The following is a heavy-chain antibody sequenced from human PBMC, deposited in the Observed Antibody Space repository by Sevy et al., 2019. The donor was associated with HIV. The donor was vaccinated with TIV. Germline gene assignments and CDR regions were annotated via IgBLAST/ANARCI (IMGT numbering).Heavy chain of an antibody. CDR1: GFTFSSYA. D-gene: IGHD3-22*01. J-gene: IGHJ4*02. CDR2: ISYDGSNK. CDR3: ARSSVGDYYDSTGYTVFDY. V-gene: IGHV3-30-3*01. Sequence: GGSLRLSCAASGFTFSSYAMHWVRQAPGKGLEWVAVISYDGSNKYYADSVKGRFTISRDNSKNTLYLQMNSLRAEDTAVYYCARSSVGDYYDSTGYTVFDYWGQGTLVTVSS.